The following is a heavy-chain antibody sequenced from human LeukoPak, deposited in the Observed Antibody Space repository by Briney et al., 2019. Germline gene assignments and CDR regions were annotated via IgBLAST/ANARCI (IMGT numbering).Heavy chain of an antibody. J-gene: IGHJ3*02. D-gene: IGHD2-2*01. CDR2: IIPMSETP. CDR3: ARDKNSGECVSNSCYGVWPLDI. Sequence: ASVKVSCKASGGTFSINAITWVRQAPGQGLEWMGGIIPMSETPKYTQKFQGRVTIATDESTNTAYVELSSLRSEDTAVYYCARDKNSGECVSNSCYGVWPLDIWGQGTMVTVSS. V-gene: IGHV1-69*05. CDR1: GGTFSINA.